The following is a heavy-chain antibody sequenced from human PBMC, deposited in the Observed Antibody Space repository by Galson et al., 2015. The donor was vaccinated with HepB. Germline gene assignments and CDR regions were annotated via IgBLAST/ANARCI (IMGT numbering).Heavy chain of an antibody. V-gene: IGHV4-59*08. CDR1: GGSISTYY. J-gene: IGHJ3*02. CDR2: IYYSGTT. Sequence: SEPLSLTCTVSGGSISTYYWSWIRQPPGKGLEWIGSIYYSGTTNYNPSLKSRVTISLDTSKNQFSLKLSSVTAADTAVYYCARQTRLAAGGHFDIWGHGTMVTVSS. D-gene: IGHD6-13*01. CDR3: ARQTRLAAGGHFDI.